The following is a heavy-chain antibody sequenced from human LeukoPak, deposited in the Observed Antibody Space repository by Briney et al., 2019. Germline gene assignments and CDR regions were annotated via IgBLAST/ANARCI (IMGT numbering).Heavy chain of an antibody. J-gene: IGHJ4*02. Sequence: GASVTVSCTASGYTFTGYYMHWVRQAPGQGLEWMGWINPNSGGTNYAQKFQGRVTMTRDTSITTAYMELSRLRSDDTAIYYCARDGNFDYWGQGTLVTVSS. V-gene: IGHV1-2*02. CDR2: INPNSGGT. CDR3: ARDGNFDY. CDR1: GYTFTGYY. D-gene: IGHD1-26*01.